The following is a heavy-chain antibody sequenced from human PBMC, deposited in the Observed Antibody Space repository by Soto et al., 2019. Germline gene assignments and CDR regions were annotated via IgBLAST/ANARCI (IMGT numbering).Heavy chain of an antibody. Sequence: GASVKVSCKASGYTFTGYYMLWVRQAPGQGLEWMGWINPNSGGTNYAQKFQGRVTMTRDTAISTAYMELSRLRSDDTAVYYCARATAVVVVVAATPFDYWGQGTLVIVSS. CDR2: INPNSGGT. D-gene: IGHD2-15*01. V-gene: IGHV1-2*02. CDR3: ARATAVVVVVAATPFDY. J-gene: IGHJ4*02. CDR1: GYTFTGYY.